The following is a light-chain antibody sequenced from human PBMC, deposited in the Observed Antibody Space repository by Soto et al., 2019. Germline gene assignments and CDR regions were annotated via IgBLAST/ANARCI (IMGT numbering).Light chain of an antibody. V-gene: IGKV3-15*01. J-gene: IGKJ3*01. Sequence: EIVMTQSPATLSVSPGERVTLSCRASQSVSSYLAWYQQKPGQPPRLLIYDASTRATGIPARFSGSGSGTEFTRTVTSLQSEDFAIYYCHQYNTWPFFTFGPGTRVDI. CDR3: HQYNTWPFFT. CDR1: QSVSSY. CDR2: DAS.